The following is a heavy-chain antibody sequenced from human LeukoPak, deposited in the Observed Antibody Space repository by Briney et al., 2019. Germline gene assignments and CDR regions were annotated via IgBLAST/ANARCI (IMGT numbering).Heavy chain of an antibody. Sequence: SQTLSLTCTVSGGSISSGDYYWSWIRQPPGKGLEWIGYMYYSGSTYYNPSLKSRVTISLDTSKYQFSLKLSSVTAADTAVYYCARPYYYDSRVDPWGQGTLVTVSS. J-gene: IGHJ5*02. V-gene: IGHV4-30-4*01. CDR2: MYYSGST. D-gene: IGHD3-22*01. CDR1: GGSISSGDYY. CDR3: ARPYYYDSRVDP.